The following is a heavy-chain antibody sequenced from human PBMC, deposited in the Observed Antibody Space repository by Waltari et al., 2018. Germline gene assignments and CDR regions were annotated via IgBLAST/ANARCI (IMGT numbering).Heavy chain of an antibody. CDR3: ARSNILTGYYGFDY. D-gene: IGHD3-9*01. J-gene: IGHJ4*02. Sequence: QVQLQESGPGLVKPSETLSLTCAVSGYSISSGSYWGWIRQPPGKGLEWIGSIYHSGSTYYNPSLKSRVTISVDTSKNQFSLKLSSVTAADTAVYYCARSNILTGYYGFDYWGQGTLVTVSS. CDR2: IYHSGST. CDR1: GYSISSGSY. V-gene: IGHV4-38-2*01.